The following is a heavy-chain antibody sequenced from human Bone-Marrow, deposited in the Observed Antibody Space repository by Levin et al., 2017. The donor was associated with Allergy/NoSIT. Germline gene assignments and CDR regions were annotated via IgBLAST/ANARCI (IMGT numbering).Heavy chain of an antibody. V-gene: IGHV3-48*02. CDR3: AIPHGDNSRY. Sequence: LSLTCAASGFTFSTYSMNWVRQAPGKGPEWVSYISSSSSTTYYADSVKGRFTISRDNAKNSLYLQMNSLRDEDTAVYYCAIPHGDNSRYWGQGTLVTVSS. CDR2: ISSSSSTT. CDR1: GFTFSTYS. J-gene: IGHJ4*02. D-gene: IGHD4-23*01.